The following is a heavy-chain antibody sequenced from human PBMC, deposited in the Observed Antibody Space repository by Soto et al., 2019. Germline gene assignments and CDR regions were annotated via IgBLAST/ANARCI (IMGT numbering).Heavy chain of an antibody. Sequence: EVHLEESGGGLVQPGGSLGLSCAASGFIFSNYNMNWVRQAPGKGLEWISSISSSSSTIYADSVKGRFTVSRDNAKNAVSLQVNSLRADVTAVYYCARGRVLVAAPGRYYFDSWGQGTLVTVSS. V-gene: IGHV3-48*01. D-gene: IGHD6-13*01. CDR3: ARGRVLVAAPGRYYFDS. CDR2: ISSSSSTI. J-gene: IGHJ4*02. CDR1: GFIFSNYN.